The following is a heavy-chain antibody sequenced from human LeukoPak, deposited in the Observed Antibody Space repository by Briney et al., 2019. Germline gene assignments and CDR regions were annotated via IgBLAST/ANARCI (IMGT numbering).Heavy chain of an antibody. D-gene: IGHD3-16*01. Sequence: SETLSLTCSVSGGSISSFYWSWVRQPAGKGLEWIGRVDTSGSTHYNPSLRGRVTMSLHTSKKQFSLKLNSVTVADTAVYYCARGLGGASYYMDVRGKGTTVTVSS. J-gene: IGHJ6*03. CDR3: ARGLGGASYYMDV. CDR1: GGSISSFY. CDR2: VDTSGST. V-gene: IGHV4-4*07.